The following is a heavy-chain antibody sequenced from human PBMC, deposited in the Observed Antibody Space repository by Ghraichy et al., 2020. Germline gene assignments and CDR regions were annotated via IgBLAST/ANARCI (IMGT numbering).Heavy chain of an antibody. D-gene: IGHD5-18*01. J-gene: IGHJ3*02. CDR3: ARDRWIQLWLASMAFDI. Sequence: ASVKVSCKASGYTFTSYYMHWVRQAPGQGLEWMGIINPSGGSTSYAQKFQGRVTMTRDTSTSTVYMELSSLRSEDTAVYYCARDRWIQLWLASMAFDIWGQGTMVTVSS. CDR1: GYTFTSYY. V-gene: IGHV1-46*01. CDR2: INPSGGST.